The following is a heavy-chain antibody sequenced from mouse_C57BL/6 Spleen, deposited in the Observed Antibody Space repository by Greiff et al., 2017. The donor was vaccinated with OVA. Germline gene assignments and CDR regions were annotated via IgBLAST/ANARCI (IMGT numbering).Heavy chain of an antibody. CDR1: GYTFTSYW. CDR3: ARFGGYDWFAY. CDR2: IHPNSGRT. D-gene: IGHD2-2*01. J-gene: IGHJ3*01. V-gene: IGHV1-64*01. Sequence: VQLQQPGAELVKPGASVKLSCKASGYTFTSYWMHWVKQRPGQGLEWIGMIHPNSGRTNYNEKFKSKATLTVDKSSSTAYMQLSSLTSEDSAVYYCARFGGYDWFAYWGQGTLVTVSA.